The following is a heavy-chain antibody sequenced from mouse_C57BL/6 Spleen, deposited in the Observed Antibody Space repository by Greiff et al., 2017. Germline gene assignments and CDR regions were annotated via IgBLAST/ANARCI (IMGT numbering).Heavy chain of an antibody. CDR2: IYPGSGST. CDR3: AKGDYGSSGWFAY. J-gene: IGHJ3*01. Sequence: QVQLQQPGAELVKPGASVKMSCKASGYTFTSYWITWVKQRPGQGLEWIGDIYPGSGSTNYNEKFKSKATLTVDTSSSTAYMQLRSLTSEDSAVYYCAKGDYGSSGWFAYWGQGTLVTVSA. CDR1: GYTFTSYW. V-gene: IGHV1-55*01. D-gene: IGHD1-1*01.